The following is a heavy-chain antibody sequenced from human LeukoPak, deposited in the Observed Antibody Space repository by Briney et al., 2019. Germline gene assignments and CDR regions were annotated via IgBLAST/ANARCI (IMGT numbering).Heavy chain of an antibody. J-gene: IGHJ4*02. CDR2: ISYDGINK. CDR1: GFTFSDYA. D-gene: IGHD3-22*01. V-gene: IGHV3-30-3*01. CDR3: ARGIRFHHDSSPRDY. Sequence: GGSLRLSCAASGFTFSDYAMHWVRQAPGKGLEWVAVISYDGINKYYADSVKGRFTISRDNSKNTLYLQMNSLKTEDTAVYYCARGIRFHHDSSPRDYWGQGTPVTVSS.